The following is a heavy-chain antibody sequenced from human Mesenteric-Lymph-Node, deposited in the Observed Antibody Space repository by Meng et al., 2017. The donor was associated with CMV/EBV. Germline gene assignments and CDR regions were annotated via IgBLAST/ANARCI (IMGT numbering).Heavy chain of an antibody. Sequence: GESLKISCAASGFTVSNNYMTWVRQTPGKGLDRVSVIYSGGGTYYADSVKGRFTISRDNSKNTLYLQMNSLRAEDTAIYYCARGRGDVWGQGTTVTVSS. CDR1: GFTVSNNY. J-gene: IGHJ6*02. V-gene: IGHV3-53*01. CDR3: ARGRGDV. D-gene: IGHD3-10*01. CDR2: IYSGGGT.